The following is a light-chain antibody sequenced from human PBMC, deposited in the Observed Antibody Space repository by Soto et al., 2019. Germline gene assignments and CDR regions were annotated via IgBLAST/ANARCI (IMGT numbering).Light chain of an antibody. J-gene: IGKJ4*01. CDR1: QSITTY. V-gene: IGKV1-39*01. CDR3: QQIYSAPLT. CDR2: AAS. Sequence: DIQMTQSRSSLSASVGNRVTITCGASQSITTYLNWYRQKPGKAPKLLIYAASSLQSGVPSRFSGSGSETEYTLSISSLQPEDFATYFCQQIYSAPLTFGGGTKVDIK.